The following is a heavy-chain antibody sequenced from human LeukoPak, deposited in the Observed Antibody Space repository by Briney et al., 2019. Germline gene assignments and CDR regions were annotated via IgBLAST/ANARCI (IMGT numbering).Heavy chain of an antibody. V-gene: IGHV3-48*03. Sequence: PGGSLRLSCAVSGFTFSSYEMNWVRQAPGKGLEWVSYISSSGSTIYYADSVKGRFTISRDNAKNSLYLQMNSLRAEDTAVYYCARVEVWWELLPSDYWGQGTLVTVSS. J-gene: IGHJ4*02. CDR3: ARVEVWWELLPSDY. D-gene: IGHD1-26*01. CDR2: ISSSGSTI. CDR1: GFTFSSYE.